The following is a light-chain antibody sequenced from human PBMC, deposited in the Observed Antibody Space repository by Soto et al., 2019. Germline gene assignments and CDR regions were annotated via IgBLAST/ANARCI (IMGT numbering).Light chain of an antibody. V-gene: IGKV3-20*01. CDR2: GAS. Sequence: EIVLTQSPGTLSLSPGERSTLSCRASQSVSSSYLAWYQQKPGQAPRLLIYGASSRATGIPDRFSGSGSGTDFTLTISRLEPEDFAVYYCQQYGSSPSTFGQGTTGDIK. CDR3: QQYGSSPST. CDR1: QSVSSSY. J-gene: IGKJ1*01.